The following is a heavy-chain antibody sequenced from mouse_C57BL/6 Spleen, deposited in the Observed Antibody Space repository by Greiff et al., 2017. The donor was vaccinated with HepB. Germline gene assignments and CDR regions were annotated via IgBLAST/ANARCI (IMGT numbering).Heavy chain of an antibody. J-gene: IGHJ4*01. V-gene: IGHV1-81*01. Sequence: QVHVKQSGAELARPGASVKLSCKASGYTFTSYGISWVKQRTGQGLEWIGEIYPRSGNTYYNEKFKGKATLTADKSSSTAYMELRSLTSEDSAVYFCAIIYDGYYDRMDYWGQGTSVTVSS. CDR3: AIIYDGYYDRMDY. CDR1: GYTFTSYG. D-gene: IGHD2-3*01. CDR2: IYPRSGNT.